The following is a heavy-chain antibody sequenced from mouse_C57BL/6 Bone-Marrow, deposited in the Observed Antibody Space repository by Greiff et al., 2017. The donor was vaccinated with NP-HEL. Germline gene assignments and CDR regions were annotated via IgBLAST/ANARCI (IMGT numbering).Heavy chain of an antibody. CDR1: GFNIKDDY. CDR3: TTDYSNPYYYAMDY. V-gene: IGHV14-4*01. Sequence: EVQGVESGAELVRPGASVKLSCTASGFNIKDDYMHWVKQRPEQGLEWIGWIDPENGDTEYASKFQGKATITADTSSNTAYLQLSSLTSDDTAVYYCTTDYSNPYYYAMDYWGQGTSVTVSS. CDR2: IDPENGDT. J-gene: IGHJ4*01. D-gene: IGHD2-5*01.